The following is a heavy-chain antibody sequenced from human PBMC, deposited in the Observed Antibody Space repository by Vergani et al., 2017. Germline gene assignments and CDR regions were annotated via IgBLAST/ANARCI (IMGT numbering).Heavy chain of an antibody. J-gene: IGHJ5*01. Sequence: QLQLRESGPGLVKPSETLSLSCPVSGGSISSSSYYWGWVRQPPGKGLGWIGSIYYSGSTSSNPSLKSRVTISVDTSKTQFSLKLSSVTAADTAVYYCASGYCSSTSCSGFDSWGQGTLVTVSA. D-gene: IGHD2-2*03. CDR3: ASGYCSSTSCSGFDS. CDR1: GGSISSSSYY. CDR2: IYYSGST. V-gene: IGHV4-39*01.